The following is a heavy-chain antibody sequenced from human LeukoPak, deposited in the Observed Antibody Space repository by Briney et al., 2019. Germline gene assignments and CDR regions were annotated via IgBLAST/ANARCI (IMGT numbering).Heavy chain of an antibody. D-gene: IGHD6-13*01. CDR1: NGSIRSYY. Sequence: SETLSLTCTVSNGSIRSYYWSWIRQPPGKGLEWIGYIYYSGSTNYNPSLKSRVTISVDTSKNQFSLKLSSVTAADTAVYYCARTTEAHSWRTRYYDYYMDVWGKGTTVTVSS. CDR3: ARTTEAHSWRTRYYDYYMDV. V-gene: IGHV4-59*01. J-gene: IGHJ6*03. CDR2: IYYSGST.